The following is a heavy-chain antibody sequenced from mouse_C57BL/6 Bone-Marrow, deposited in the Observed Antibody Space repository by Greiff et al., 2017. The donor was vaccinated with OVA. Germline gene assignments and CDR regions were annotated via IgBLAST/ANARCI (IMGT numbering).Heavy chain of an antibody. J-gene: IGHJ2*01. Sequence: LQESGAELARPGASVKMSCKASGYTFTSYTMHWVKQRPGQGLEWIGYINPSSGYTKYNQKFKDKATLTADKSSSTAYMQLSSLTSEDSAVYYCARRGKYGNYIFDYWGQGTTLTVSS. V-gene: IGHV1-4*01. D-gene: IGHD2-1*01. CDR3: ARRGKYGNYIFDY. CDR1: GYTFTSYT. CDR2: INPSSGYT.